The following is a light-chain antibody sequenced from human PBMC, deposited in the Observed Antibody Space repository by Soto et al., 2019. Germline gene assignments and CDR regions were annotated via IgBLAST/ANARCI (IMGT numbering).Light chain of an antibody. CDR2: GAS. CDR1: QSVSNNY. J-gene: IGKJ1*01. V-gene: IGKV3-20*01. Sequence: DIALTQSPGTMSLSPLERPTLSCRASQSVSNNYLAWYQQKPGQAPRLLIYGASSRATGIPDRFSGSGSGTDFTLTISRLEPEDFAVYYCQQYDRSWTFGQGTKVDI. CDR3: QQYDRSWT.